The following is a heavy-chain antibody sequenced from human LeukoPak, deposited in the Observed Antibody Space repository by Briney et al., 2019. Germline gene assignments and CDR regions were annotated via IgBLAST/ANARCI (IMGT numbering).Heavy chain of an antibody. J-gene: IGHJ4*02. CDR3: ARGMPYYYDSSGYYYNFDY. D-gene: IGHD3-22*01. CDR2: ISYDGSNK. CDR1: GFTFSSYW. Sequence: GGSLRLSCAASGFTFSSYWMSWVRQAPGKGLEWVAVISYDGSNKYYADSVKGRFTISRDNSKNTLYLQMNSLRAEDTAVYYCARGMPYYYDSSGYYYNFDYWGQGTLVTVSS. V-gene: IGHV3-30-3*01.